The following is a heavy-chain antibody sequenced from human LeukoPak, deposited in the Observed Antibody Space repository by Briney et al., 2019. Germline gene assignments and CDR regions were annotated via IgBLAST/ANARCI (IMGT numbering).Heavy chain of an antibody. J-gene: IGHJ4*02. Sequence: GASVKVSCKASGYTFTSYYMHWVRQAPGQGLEWMGIINPSGGSTSYAQKFQGRVTMTRDTSTSTVYMELRSLRSDDTAVYYCARDLFSRRMNYYGSGSYFAYWGQGTLVAVSS. V-gene: IGHV1-46*01. D-gene: IGHD3-10*01. CDR1: GYTFTSYY. CDR3: ARDLFSRRMNYYGSGSYFAY. CDR2: INPSGGST.